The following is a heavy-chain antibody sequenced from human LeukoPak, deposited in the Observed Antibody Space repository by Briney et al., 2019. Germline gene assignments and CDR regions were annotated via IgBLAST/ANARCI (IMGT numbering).Heavy chain of an antibody. CDR1: GGSISSSSYY. V-gene: IGHV4-39*07. Sequence: SETLSLTCTVSGGSISSSSYYWGWIRQPPGKGLEWIGSIFYGGTTYYNPSLKSRLTISVDTSKNLFSLRLTSVTAADTAVYYCASLYHQYYMDVWGKGTTVTVSS. CDR2: IFYGGTT. J-gene: IGHJ6*03. D-gene: IGHD3-16*01. CDR3: ASLYHQYYMDV.